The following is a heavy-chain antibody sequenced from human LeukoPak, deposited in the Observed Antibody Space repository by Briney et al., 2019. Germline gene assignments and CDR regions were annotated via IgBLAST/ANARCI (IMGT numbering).Heavy chain of an antibody. V-gene: IGHV4-59*01. D-gene: IGHD6-19*01. CDR1: GGSISSYY. CDR2: IYYSGST. J-gene: IGHJ4*02. CDR3: AGEGIAVAGTWGYYFDY. Sequence: PSETLSLTCTVSGGSISSYYWSWIRQPPGKGLEWIGYIYYSGSTNYNPSLKSRVTISVDTSKNQFSLKLSSVTAADTAVYYCAGEGIAVAGTWGYYFDYWGQGTLVTVSS.